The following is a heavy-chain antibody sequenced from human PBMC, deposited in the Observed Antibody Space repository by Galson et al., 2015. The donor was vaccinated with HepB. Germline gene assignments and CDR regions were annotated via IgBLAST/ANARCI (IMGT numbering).Heavy chain of an antibody. CDR1: GFTFSSYG. Sequence: SLRLSCAASGFTFSSYGMHWVRQAPGKGLEWVAVISYDGSNKYYADSVKGRFTISRDNSKNTLYLQMNSLRAEDTAVYYCAKAHSGWYRGPGYSENYFDYWGQGTLVTVSS. V-gene: IGHV3-30*18. CDR2: ISYDGSNK. CDR3: AKAHSGWYRGPGYSENYFDY. D-gene: IGHD6-19*01. J-gene: IGHJ4*02.